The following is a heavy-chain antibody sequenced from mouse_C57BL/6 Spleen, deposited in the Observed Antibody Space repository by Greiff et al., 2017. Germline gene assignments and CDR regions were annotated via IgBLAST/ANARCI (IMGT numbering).Heavy chain of an antibody. Sequence: VQLQQSGPVLVKPGASVKMSCKASGYTFTDYYMNWVKQSHGKSLEWIGVINPYNGGTSYNQKFKGKATLTVDKSSSTAYMELNSLTAEDSAVYYCAAVKGYFDYWGQGTTLTVSS. CDR1: GYTFTDYY. CDR3: AAVKGYFDY. CDR2: INPYNGGT. J-gene: IGHJ2*01. D-gene: IGHD3-3*01. V-gene: IGHV1-19*01.